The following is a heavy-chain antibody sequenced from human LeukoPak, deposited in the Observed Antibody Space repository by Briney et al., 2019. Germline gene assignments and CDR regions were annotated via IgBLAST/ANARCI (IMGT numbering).Heavy chain of an antibody. V-gene: IGHV3-9*01. CDR2: ISWNSGSV. CDR1: GFTFDDYA. Sequence: GGSLRLSCAASGFTFDDYAMHWVRQAPGEGLEWVSGISWNSGSVGYADSVKGRFTISRDNAKNSLYLQMNSLRAEDTALYFCAKDLSSGWFWGQGTLVTVSS. J-gene: IGHJ4*02. CDR3: AKDLSSGWF. D-gene: IGHD6-19*01.